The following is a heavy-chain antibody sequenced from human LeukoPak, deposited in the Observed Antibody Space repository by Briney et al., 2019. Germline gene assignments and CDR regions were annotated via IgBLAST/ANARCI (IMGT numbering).Heavy chain of an antibody. CDR1: GVSINGVSYY. Sequence: SETLSLTCTVSGVSINGVSYYWSWIRQPAGRGREWMGRIFTSGSTENNPSLMSRVTVSVDTSNNQFSRNLSSVTAALPAVYYCAAFLLQQINVFDIWGHGTMVTVAS. V-gene: IGHV4-61*02. CDR2: IFTSGST. J-gene: IGHJ3*02. CDR3: AAFLLQQINVFDI. D-gene: IGHD1-1*01.